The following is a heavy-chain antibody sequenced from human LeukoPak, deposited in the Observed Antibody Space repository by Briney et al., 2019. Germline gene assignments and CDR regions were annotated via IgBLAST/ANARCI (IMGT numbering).Heavy chain of an antibody. CDR1: GYRFTDYY. CDR2: FNPESGGT. D-gene: IGHD6-13*01. CDR3: ASALNSRSSSC. V-gene: IGHV1-2*02. Sequence: ASVKVSCTASGYRFTDYYMHWVRQAPGQGLEWMGWFNPESGGTNYAQKFQGRVTMTTDTTISTAYMELTRLRSDDTAVYYCASALNSRSSSCWGQGTRVTVSS. J-gene: IGHJ4*02.